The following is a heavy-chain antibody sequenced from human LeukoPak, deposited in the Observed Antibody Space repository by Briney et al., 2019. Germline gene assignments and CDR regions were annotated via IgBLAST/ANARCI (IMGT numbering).Heavy chain of an antibody. D-gene: IGHD5/OR15-5a*01. Sequence: GGSLRLSCAASGFTFSTSNMNWVRQAPGKGLEWISYISSSSSTIYYADSVKGRFTISRDNAKNSLYLQMNSLRDEDTAAYYCSTLTALPWLSVDYWGQGTLVTVSS. CDR2: ISSSSSTI. CDR1: GFTFSTSN. J-gene: IGHJ4*02. CDR3: STLTALPWLSVDY. V-gene: IGHV3-48*02.